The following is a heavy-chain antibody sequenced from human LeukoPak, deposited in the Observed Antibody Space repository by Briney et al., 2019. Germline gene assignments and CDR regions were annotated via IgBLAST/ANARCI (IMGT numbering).Heavy chain of an antibody. Sequence: GGSLRLSCAVSGFTFSSYAMHWVRQAAGKGLEWVAVISFDGSNKYHADSVKGRFTISRDNSKNTLYLQMNSLRAEDTAVFYCARGVFHPFYYHYYLDVWGKGTTVTVSS. V-gene: IGHV3-30*04. CDR2: ISFDGSNK. J-gene: IGHJ6*03. CDR3: ARGVFHPFYYHYYLDV. CDR1: GFTFSSYA.